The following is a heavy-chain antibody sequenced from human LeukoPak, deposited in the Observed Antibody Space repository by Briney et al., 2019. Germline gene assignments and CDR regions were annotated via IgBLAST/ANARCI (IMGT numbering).Heavy chain of an antibody. V-gene: IGHV1-18*01. D-gene: IGHD2-21*02. CDR1: GYTFSSYG. CDR3: ARSIVAVTTAYNWFDP. Sequence: VASVKVSCKASGYTFSSYGISWVRQAPGQELEWMGWISTYNGNTNYAQKFQGRVTMTTDTSTSTAYMELRSLRSDDTAMYYCARSIVAVTTAYNWFDPWGQGTLVTVSS. CDR2: ISTYNGNT. J-gene: IGHJ5*02.